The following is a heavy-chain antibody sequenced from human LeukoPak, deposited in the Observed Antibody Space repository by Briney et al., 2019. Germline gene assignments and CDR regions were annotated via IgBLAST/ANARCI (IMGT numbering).Heavy chain of an antibody. Sequence: GGSLRLSCAASGFTFSSYSMNWVRQAPGEGLEWVSSISSSSSYIYYADSVKGRFTISRDNAKNSLYLQMNSLRAEDTAVYYCARALAFDDAFDIWGQGTMVTVSS. V-gene: IGHV3-21*01. CDR2: ISSSSSYI. J-gene: IGHJ3*02. CDR3: ARALAFDDAFDI. D-gene: IGHD3-16*01. CDR1: GFTFSSYS.